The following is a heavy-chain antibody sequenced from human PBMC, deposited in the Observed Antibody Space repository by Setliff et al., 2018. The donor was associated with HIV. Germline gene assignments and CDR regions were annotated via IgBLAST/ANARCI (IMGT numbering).Heavy chain of an antibody. CDR1: GYSISSVYY. CDR2: IYHSGST. Sequence: SETLSLTCTVSGYSISSVYYWGWIRQPPGKGLEWIGSIYHSGSTYYNPSLKSRVTISVDTSKNQFSLKLSSVTAADTAVYYCARRRSSGWYHYFDYWGQGTLVTVSS. V-gene: IGHV4-38-2*02. CDR3: ARRRSSGWYHYFDY. D-gene: IGHD6-19*01. J-gene: IGHJ4*02.